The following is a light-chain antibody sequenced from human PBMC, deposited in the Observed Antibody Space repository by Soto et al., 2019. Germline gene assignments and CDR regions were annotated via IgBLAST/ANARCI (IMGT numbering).Light chain of an antibody. CDR1: QTISSF. Sequence: DIHMTQSPSSLSASVLGIVTTAFRSSQTISSFLNWYQQRPGKAPKLLIYAASSLQSGVPSRFSGSGSGTYFTLTISSLQPQDFATYFCQHSYTTPWTFGQGTKVDI. CDR2: AAS. CDR3: QHSYTTPWT. J-gene: IGKJ1*01. V-gene: IGKV1-39*01.